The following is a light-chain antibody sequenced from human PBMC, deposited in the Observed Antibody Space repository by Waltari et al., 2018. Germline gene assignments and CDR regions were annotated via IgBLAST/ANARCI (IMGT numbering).Light chain of an antibody. CDR3: MQAKDT. V-gene: IGKV2-28*01. CDR2: LGS. J-gene: IGKJ2*01. CDR1: QSLLHSNGYNY. Sequence: DIVMTQSPLSLPVPTGEPASITCRSSQSLLHSNGYNYLDWYLQKPGQSPQLLIYLGSHRASGVPDRFSGSGSGTDFTLKISRVEAEDVGVYYCMQAKDTFGQGTKLEIK.